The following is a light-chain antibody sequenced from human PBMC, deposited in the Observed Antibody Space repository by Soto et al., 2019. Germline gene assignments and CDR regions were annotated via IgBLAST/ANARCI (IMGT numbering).Light chain of an antibody. V-gene: IGKV1-5*01. CDR1: QSISSW. CDR3: QQYNSYWNTGDPPGLST. Sequence: DIQMTQSPSTLSASVGDRVTITCRASQSISSWLAWYQQKPGKDPKLLIYDASSLASGVPSSFSGSGSGSEFTLTISSLQPDYFATYYCQQYNSYWNTGDPPGLSTFGQGTKLDSK. J-gene: IGKJ2*02. CDR2: DAS.